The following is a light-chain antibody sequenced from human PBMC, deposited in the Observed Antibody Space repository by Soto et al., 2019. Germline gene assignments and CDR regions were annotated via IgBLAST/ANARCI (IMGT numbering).Light chain of an antibody. CDR1: SSNIGTSS. Sequence: QSVLTQPHSASGTPGQRVPISCSGSSSNIGTSSVHWFQQLPGPAPKLLISTTNQRPSGVPERFSGSKSGTSASRAISGLQSEDEADYYCAAWDDSLNGHVFGTGTKVTV. V-gene: IGLV1-44*01. CDR2: TTN. J-gene: IGLJ1*01. CDR3: AAWDDSLNGHV.